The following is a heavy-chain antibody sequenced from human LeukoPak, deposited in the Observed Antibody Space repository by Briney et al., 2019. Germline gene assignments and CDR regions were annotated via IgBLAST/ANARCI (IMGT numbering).Heavy chain of an antibody. CDR2: IYYSGST. Sequence: SETLSLTCTVSGGSISSGGYYWSWLRQHPGKGLEWIGYIYYSGSTYYNPSLKSRVTISVDTSKNQFSLKLSSVTAADTAVYYCARVRYCSGGSCLEGYGMDVWGKGTTVTVSS. J-gene: IGHJ6*04. V-gene: IGHV4-31*03. D-gene: IGHD2-15*01. CDR3: ARVRYCSGGSCLEGYGMDV. CDR1: GGSISSGGYY.